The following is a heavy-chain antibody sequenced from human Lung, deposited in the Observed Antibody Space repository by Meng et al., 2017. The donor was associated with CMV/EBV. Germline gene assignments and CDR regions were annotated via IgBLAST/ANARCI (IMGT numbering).Heavy chain of an antibody. CDR2: IPHRGSS. V-gene: IGHV4-4*02. Sequence: QVPLRGSVPALVKPSEPLSLTCAVSGDSITNHNWWAWVRQPPGKGLEWIGEIPHRGSSAYNPSLKSRVSMSIDKSKNQFSLKLTSVTAADTAVYHCLRRSGGSVWGQGTLVTVSS. J-gene: IGHJ1*01. D-gene: IGHD3-10*01. CDR3: LRRSGGSV. CDR1: GDSITNHNW.